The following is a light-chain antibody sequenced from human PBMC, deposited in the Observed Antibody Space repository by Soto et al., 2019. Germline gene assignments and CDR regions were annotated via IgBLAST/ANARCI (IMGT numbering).Light chain of an antibody. J-gene: IGKJ1*01. V-gene: IGKV1-39*01. Sequence: DIQMTQSPSSLSASVGDRVTITCRASQSIISYLNWYQQKPGKAPRLLIYAASNLQSGVPSRFSGSGSGTDFTLTISSLQPEDFATYSCQQSYGIPRTFGQGTKVEIK. CDR3: QQSYGIPRT. CDR2: AAS. CDR1: QSIISY.